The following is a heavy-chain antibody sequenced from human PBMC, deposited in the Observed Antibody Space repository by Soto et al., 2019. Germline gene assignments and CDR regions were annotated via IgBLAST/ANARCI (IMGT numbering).Heavy chain of an antibody. CDR1: GGSISSGGYY. V-gene: IGHV4-31*03. CDR3: ARQGYYGSGSYYNPLPFYYYYYMDV. D-gene: IGHD3-10*01. J-gene: IGHJ6*03. CDR2: IYYSGST. Sequence: SEILSLTCTVAGGSISSGGYYWSWIRQHPGKGLEWIGYIYYSGSTYYNPSLKSRVTISVDTSKNQFSLKLSSVTAADTAVYYCARQGYYGSGSYYNPLPFYYYYYMDVWGKGTTVTVSS.